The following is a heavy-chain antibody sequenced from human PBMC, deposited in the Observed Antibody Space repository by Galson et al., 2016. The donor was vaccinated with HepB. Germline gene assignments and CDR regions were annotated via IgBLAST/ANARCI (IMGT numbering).Heavy chain of an antibody. J-gene: IGHJ5*02. CDR3: ARDRFPSAAVARDFDT. CDR2: IWSDGRNE. Sequence: SLRLSCAASGFAFSEYGMHWVRQAPGKGLEWVAAIWSDGRNEYYPDSVKGRFTVSRDNSKNTLFLQMTSVRAEDTAVYYFARDRFPSAAVARDFDTWGQGTLVAVSS. V-gene: IGHV3-33*01. CDR1: GFAFSEYG. D-gene: IGHD6-13*01.